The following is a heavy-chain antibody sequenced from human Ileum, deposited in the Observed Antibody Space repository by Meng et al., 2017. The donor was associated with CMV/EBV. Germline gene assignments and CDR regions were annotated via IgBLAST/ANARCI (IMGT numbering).Heavy chain of an antibody. J-gene: IGHJ5*02. D-gene: IGHD2-2*01. CDR3: AKALCRWGSSTSCEDNS. Sequence: FTFRFYAMSWVRQAPGKGLEWVSDINGHGTSTYYADSVKGRFTISRDNSKNTMYLQMNSLRAEDTALYYCAKALCRWGSSTSCEDNSWGQGTLVTVSS. V-gene: IGHV3-23*01. CDR2: INGHGTST. CDR1: FTFRFYA.